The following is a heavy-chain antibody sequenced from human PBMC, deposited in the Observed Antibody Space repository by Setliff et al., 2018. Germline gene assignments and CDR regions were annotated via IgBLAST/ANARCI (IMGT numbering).Heavy chain of an antibody. V-gene: IGHV3-7*01. CDR2: IKQDGSTK. CDR3: VRDDADNYDAFDN. CDR1: GFTFSSYN. D-gene: IGHD3-10*01. Sequence: PGESLKISCAASGFTFSSYNMDWVRQAPGKGLEWVADIKQDGSTKYYLDSVKGRFTISRDNAKRSLYLQMNGLRADDTGVYYCVRDDADNYDAFDNWGQGTLVTVSS. J-gene: IGHJ3*02.